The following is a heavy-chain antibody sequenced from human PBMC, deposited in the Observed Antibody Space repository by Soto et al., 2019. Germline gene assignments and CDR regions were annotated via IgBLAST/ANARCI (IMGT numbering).Heavy chain of an antibody. CDR1: GFFFSDYA. CDR3: AKARHSTSWYGLEADF. CDR2: ISYGGDNK. J-gene: IGHJ4*02. Sequence: QVQLVESGGGVVQPGRSLRLSCAASGFFFSDYAMHWVRQAPGKGLEWVAVISYGGDNKYYADSVRGRFAISRDNLKNTLDLQMNSLNPEDTAVYHCAKARHSTSWYGLEADFWGQGTLVTVSS. D-gene: IGHD6-13*01. V-gene: IGHV3-30*09.